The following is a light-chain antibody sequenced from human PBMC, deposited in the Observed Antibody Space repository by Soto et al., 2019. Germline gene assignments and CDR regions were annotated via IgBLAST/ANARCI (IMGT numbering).Light chain of an antibody. CDR3: SSYTSSSTLDV. Sequence: QSALTQPASVSGSPGQSITISCTGTSSDVGGYTYVSWYQQHPGKAPKLMIYDVSNRPSGVSNRFSGSKSGNTASLTISGLQAEDEADDYCSSYTSSSTLDVFGTGTKLTVL. CDR2: DVS. CDR1: SSDVGGYTY. V-gene: IGLV2-14*01. J-gene: IGLJ1*01.